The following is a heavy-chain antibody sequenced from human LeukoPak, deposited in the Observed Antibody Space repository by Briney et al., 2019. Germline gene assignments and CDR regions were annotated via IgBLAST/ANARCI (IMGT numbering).Heavy chain of an antibody. V-gene: IGHV1-58*02. CDR1: GFTFTSSA. CDR3: AATRHTAMVTYYYGMDV. J-gene: IGHJ6*02. D-gene: IGHD5-18*01. CDR2: IVVGSGNT. Sequence: SAKVSCKASGFTFTSSAMQWVRQARGQRLEWIGWIVVGSGNTNYAQKFQERVTITRDMSTSTAYMELSSLRSEDTAVYYCAATRHTAMVTYYYGMDVWGQGTTVTVSS.